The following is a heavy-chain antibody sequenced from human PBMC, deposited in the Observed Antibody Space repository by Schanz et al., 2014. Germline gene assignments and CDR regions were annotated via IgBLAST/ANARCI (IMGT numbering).Heavy chain of an antibody. Sequence: EVQLVESGGGLVQPGGSLRLSCAASTFTFSSDWMSWVRQAPGKGPEWVSYIRSSSTPIYYADSVKGRFTISRDNAKNSLYLQMNSLRAEDTAVYHCVSSGSDSSYAFWGQGALGTVAS. V-gene: IGHV3-48*01. CDR1: TFTFSSDW. CDR2: IRSSSTPI. J-gene: IGHJ4*02. D-gene: IGHD3-10*01. CDR3: VSSGSDSSYAF.